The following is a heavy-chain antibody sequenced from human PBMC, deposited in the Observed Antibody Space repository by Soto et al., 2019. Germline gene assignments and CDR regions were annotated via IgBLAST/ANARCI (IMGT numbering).Heavy chain of an antibody. CDR2: IRNRPNSYAT. V-gene: IGHV3-73*02. J-gene: IGHJ4*02. CDR1: GFRFTGSA. Sequence: EVVLVESGGGLVQPGGSLKLSCAASGFRFTGSAIHWVRQAPGKGLEWVGLIRNRPNSYATAYAESLKGRVTISRDDSRNTSYLQVKSLKSEATAVYFCTRACSGGSCYSTSDFDYWGQGTLFTVSS. CDR3: TRACSGGSCYSTSDFDY. D-gene: IGHD2-15*01.